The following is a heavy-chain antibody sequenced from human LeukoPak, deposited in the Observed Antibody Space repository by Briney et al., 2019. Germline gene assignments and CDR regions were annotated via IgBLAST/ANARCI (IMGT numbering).Heavy chain of an antibody. CDR1: GFTFDDYV. CDR2: IRWNSCSI. D-gene: IGHD1-1*01. J-gene: IGHJ6*02. Sequence: PGGSLRLSCSASGFTFDDYVMHWVRQAAGRGVEWVSGIRWNSCSIGYEDSVKGRFTISRDNAKNSLYLQMNSLRAEDTALYYCAKALERRIYYYGMDVWGQGTTVTVSS. V-gene: IGHV3-9*01. CDR3: AKALERRIYYYGMDV.